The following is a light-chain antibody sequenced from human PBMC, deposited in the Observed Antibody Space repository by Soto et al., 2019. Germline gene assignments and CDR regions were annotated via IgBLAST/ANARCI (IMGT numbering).Light chain of an antibody. CDR3: QQVESYPST. J-gene: IGKJ4*01. V-gene: IGKV1-9*01. CDR2: AAS. Sequence: IPLTQTPSSLSASVGDRVTITCRASQGISSFLAWYQQKPGKAPKLLIYAASSLQSGVPSRFSGSGFGTDFALTISCLQPEDFATYYCQQVESYPSTFGGGTKVEMK. CDR1: QGISSF.